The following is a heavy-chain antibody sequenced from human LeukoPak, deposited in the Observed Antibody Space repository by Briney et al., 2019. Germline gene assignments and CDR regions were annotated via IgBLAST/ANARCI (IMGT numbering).Heavy chain of an antibody. J-gene: IGHJ4*02. CDR1: GFTFSIYG. CDR3: AKDFPVPAALGGFDY. V-gene: IGHV3-30*18. D-gene: IGHD2-2*01. CDR2: ISYDGSNK. Sequence: GGSLRLSCAASGFTFSIYGMHWVRQAPGKGLEWVAVISYDGSNKYYADSVKGRFTIPRDNSKNTLYLQMNSLRAEDTAVYYCAKDFPVPAALGGFDYWGQGTLVTVSS.